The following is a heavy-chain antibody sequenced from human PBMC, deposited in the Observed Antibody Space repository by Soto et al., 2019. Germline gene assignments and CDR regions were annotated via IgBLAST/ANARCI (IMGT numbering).Heavy chain of an antibody. J-gene: IGHJ5*02. V-gene: IGHV3-30*03. Sequence: SGGSLRLSCAASGFTFSSYSMNWVRQAPGKGLEWVAVICCDGRAQDYADSVKGRFTISRDNAKSTLYLQMNSLRAEDTAGDYCASQQWLAAAWGPGTLVNVAS. CDR2: ICCDGRAQ. CDR3: ASQQWLAAA. CDR1: GFTFSSYS. D-gene: IGHD6-19*01.